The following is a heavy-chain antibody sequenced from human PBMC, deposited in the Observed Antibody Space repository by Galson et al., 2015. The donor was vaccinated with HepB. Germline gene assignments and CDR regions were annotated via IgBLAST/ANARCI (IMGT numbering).Heavy chain of an antibody. V-gene: IGHV1-3*01. Sequence: SVKVSCKASGYTFTSYAMHWVRQAPGQRLEWMGWINAGNGNTKYSQKFQGRVTITRDTSASTAYMELSSLRSEDTAVYYCARYGEGYDIFNYGMDVWGQGTTVTVSS. CDR1: GYTFTSYA. CDR2: INAGNGNT. D-gene: IGHD3-9*01. CDR3: ARYGEGYDIFNYGMDV. J-gene: IGHJ6*02.